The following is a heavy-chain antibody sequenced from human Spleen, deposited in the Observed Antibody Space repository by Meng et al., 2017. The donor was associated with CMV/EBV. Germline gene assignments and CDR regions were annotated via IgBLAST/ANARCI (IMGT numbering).Heavy chain of an antibody. V-gene: IGHV4-30-4*08. CDR1: GSISSGDYY. J-gene: IGHJ5*02. CDR2: IYYSGST. CDR3: ASESCSSTSCTSGFDP. D-gene: IGHD2-2*01. Sequence: GSISSGDYYWSWIRQPPGKGLEWIGYIYYSGSTYYNPSLKSRVTISVDTSKNQFSLKLSSVTAADTAVYYCASESCSSTSCTSGFDPWGQGTLVTVSS.